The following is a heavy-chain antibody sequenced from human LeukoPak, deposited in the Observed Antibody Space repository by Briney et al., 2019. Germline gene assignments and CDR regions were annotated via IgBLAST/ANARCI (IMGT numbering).Heavy chain of an antibody. J-gene: IGHJ4*02. CDR1: GYTFTSYY. V-gene: IGHV1-46*01. CDR3: ARDQPDYYYDSGGYGVIDY. D-gene: IGHD3-22*01. Sequence: ASVKVSCKASGYTFTSYYMHWVRQAPGQGLEWMGIMNPSGGSTSYAQKFQGRVTMTRDTSTSTVYMELSSLRSEDTAVYYCARDQPDYYYDSGGYGVIDYWGQGTLVTVSS. CDR2: MNPSGGST.